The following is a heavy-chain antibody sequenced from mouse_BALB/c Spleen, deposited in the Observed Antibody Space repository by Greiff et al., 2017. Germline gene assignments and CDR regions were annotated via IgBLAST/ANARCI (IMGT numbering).Heavy chain of an antibody. CDR3: TRDYYGSGGWFAY. D-gene: IGHD1-1*01. CDR2: IYPGNSDT. J-gene: IGHJ3*01. Sequence: EVQLQQSGTVLARPGASVKMSCKASGYTFTSYWMHWVKQRPGQGLEWIGAIYPGNSDTSYNQKFKGKAKLTAVTSTSTAYMELSSLTNEDSAVYYCTRDYYGSGGWFAYWGQGTLVTVSA. CDR1: GYTFTSYW. V-gene: IGHV1-5*01.